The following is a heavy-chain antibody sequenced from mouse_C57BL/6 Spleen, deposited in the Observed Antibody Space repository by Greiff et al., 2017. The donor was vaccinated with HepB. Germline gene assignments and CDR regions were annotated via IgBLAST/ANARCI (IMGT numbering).Heavy chain of an antibody. CDR1: GYTFTDYN. Sequence: EVQLQQSGPELVKPGASVKIPCKASGYTFTDYNMDWVKQSHGKSLEWIGDINPNNGGTIYNQKFKGKATLTVDKSSSTAYMELRSLTSEDTAVYYCARSPLDYGSSYDYFDYWGQGTTLTVSS. V-gene: IGHV1-18*01. D-gene: IGHD1-1*01. CDR2: INPNNGGT. CDR3: ARSPLDYGSSYDYFDY. J-gene: IGHJ2*01.